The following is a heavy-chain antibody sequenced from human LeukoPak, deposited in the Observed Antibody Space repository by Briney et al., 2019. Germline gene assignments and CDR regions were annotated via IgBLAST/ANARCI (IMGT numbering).Heavy chain of an antibody. D-gene: IGHD6-13*01. V-gene: IGHV4-59*11. J-gene: IGHJ4*02. CDR1: GGSITSHY. CDR2: VFYPGST. CDR3: ASRPADSTWYGVFDY. Sequence: PSETLSLTCTVSGGSITSHYWSWIRQPPGKGLEWIGYVFYPGSTNYNPSLKSRVTMSLDTSRDQFSLRLTSVTAADTAIYYCASRPADSTWYGVFDYWSQGTLVTVSS.